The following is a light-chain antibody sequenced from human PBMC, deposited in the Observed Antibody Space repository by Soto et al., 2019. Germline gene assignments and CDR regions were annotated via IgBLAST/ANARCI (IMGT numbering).Light chain of an antibody. CDR2: GAS. CDR1: QSVSSN. Sequence: EIVMTQSPATLSVSPGERATLSCRASQSVSSNLAWYQQKPGQAPRLLIYGASTRATGITARFSGSGSGTEFTLTISSLQSEDFAVYYCQQYNNWPPTTFGPGTRLEIK. J-gene: IGKJ5*01. V-gene: IGKV3-15*01. CDR3: QQYNNWPPTT.